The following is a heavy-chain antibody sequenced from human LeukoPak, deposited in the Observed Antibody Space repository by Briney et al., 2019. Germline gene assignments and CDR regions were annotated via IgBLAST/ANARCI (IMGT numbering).Heavy chain of an antibody. D-gene: IGHD3-22*01. Sequence: SETLSLTCTVSGGSISSGDYYWRWIRQPPGKGLEWIGYIYYSGSTYYNPSLKSRVTISVDTSKNQFSLKLSSVTAADTAVYYCARSYDSSGYYHLGYYFDYWGQGTLVTVSS. CDR3: ARSYDSSGYYHLGYYFDY. V-gene: IGHV4-30-4*01. CDR2: IYYSGST. CDR1: GGSISSGDYY. J-gene: IGHJ4*02.